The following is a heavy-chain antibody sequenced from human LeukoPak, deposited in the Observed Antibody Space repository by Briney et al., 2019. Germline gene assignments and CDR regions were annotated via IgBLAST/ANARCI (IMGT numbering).Heavy chain of an antibody. CDR3: ARDRYYYYMDV. CDR1: GFTFTSHW. CDR2: INSDGSST. V-gene: IGHV3-74*01. J-gene: IGHJ6*03. D-gene: IGHD2-15*01. Sequence: GGSLRLSCAASGFTFTSHWMHWVRQTPGKGLVWVSRINSDGSSTNYADSVEGRFTISRGNAKNTVYLQMNSLRADDTSVYYCARDRYYYYMDVWGKGTTVTVSS.